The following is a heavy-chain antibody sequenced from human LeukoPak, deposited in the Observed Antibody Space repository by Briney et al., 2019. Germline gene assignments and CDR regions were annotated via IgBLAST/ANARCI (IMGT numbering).Heavy chain of an antibody. CDR2: IDYGGST. J-gene: IGHJ1*01. D-gene: IGHD4-17*01. CDR3: ARDGEVGPPTVTPIEYFQH. V-gene: IGHV4-59*12. CDR1: GDSINSNY. Sequence: SETLSLTCSVSGDSINSNYWSWMRQPPGKGLEWIGYIDYGGSTNYNPSLKSRVSMSVDTSKNQFSLNLSSVTAADTAVYYCARDGEVGPPTVTPIEYFQHWGQGTLVTVSS.